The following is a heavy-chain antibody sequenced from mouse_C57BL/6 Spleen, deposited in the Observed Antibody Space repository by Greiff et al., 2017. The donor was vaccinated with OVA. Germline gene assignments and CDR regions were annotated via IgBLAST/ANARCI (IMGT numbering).Heavy chain of an antibody. V-gene: IGHV1-15*01. CDR1: GYTFTDYE. CDR2: IDPENGGT. CDR3: TRGELSRFDY. D-gene: IGHD1-1*02. Sequence: VQLQQSGAELVRPGASVTLSCKASGYTFTDYEMHWVKQTPVHGLEWIGAIDPENGGTAYNQKFKGKAILTADKSSSTAYMELRSLTSEDSAVYYCTRGELSRFDYWGQGTTLTVSS. J-gene: IGHJ2*01.